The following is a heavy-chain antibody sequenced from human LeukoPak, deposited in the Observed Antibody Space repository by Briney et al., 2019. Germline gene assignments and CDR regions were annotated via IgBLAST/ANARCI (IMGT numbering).Heavy chain of an antibody. J-gene: IGHJ3*02. CDR2: TIWKGGST. V-gene: IGHV3-20*04. D-gene: IGHD2-21*02. CDR3: ARDRESCGGDCYSSNDACDI. CDR1: GFSFAVYG. Sequence: GRSRRLSCAVSGFSFAVYGMSWVRHAAGKGLEWVSCTIWKGGSTGYGDSVKGRFTIARDNAKNCLYLQMNSLRAEDTALYCCARDRESCGGDCYSSNDACDIWGQGTKVTVSS.